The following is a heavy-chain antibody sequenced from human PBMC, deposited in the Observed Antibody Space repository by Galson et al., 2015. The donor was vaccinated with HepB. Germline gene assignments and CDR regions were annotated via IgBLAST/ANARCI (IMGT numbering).Heavy chain of an antibody. Sequence: SLRLSCAASGFTFSYHGMHWVRQAPGKGLEWVAVIWSDGRNEHYADSVKGRFTISRDNSKNTLYLQMNSLRDDDTDVYYCARDLVGVDVDGLDVWGQGSAVTVSS. D-gene: IGHD2-2*01. CDR3: ARDLVGVDVDGLDV. CDR1: GFTFSYHG. J-gene: IGHJ6*02. V-gene: IGHV3-33*01. CDR2: IWSDGRNE.